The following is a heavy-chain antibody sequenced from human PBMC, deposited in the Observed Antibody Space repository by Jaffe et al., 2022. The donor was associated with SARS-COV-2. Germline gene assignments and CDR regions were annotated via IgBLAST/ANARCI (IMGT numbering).Heavy chain of an antibody. CDR2: IYYSGST. V-gene: IGHV4-59*01. Sequence: QVQLQESGPGLVKPSETLSLTCTVSGGSISSYYWSWIRQPPGKGLEWIGYIYYSGSTNYNPSLKSRVTISVDTSKNQFSLKLSSVTAADTAVYYCARGAGSGAVAGIFDYWGQGTLVTVSS. D-gene: IGHD6-19*01. J-gene: IGHJ4*02. CDR3: ARGAGSGAVAGIFDY. CDR1: GGSISSYY.